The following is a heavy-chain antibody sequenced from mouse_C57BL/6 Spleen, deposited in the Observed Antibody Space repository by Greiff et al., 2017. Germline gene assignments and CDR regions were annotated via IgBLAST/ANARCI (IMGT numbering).Heavy chain of an antibody. D-gene: IGHD1-1*01. CDR1: GYSFTSYY. V-gene: IGHV1-66*01. Sequence: QVQLKESGPELVKPGASVKISCKASGYSFTSYYIHWVKQRPGQGLEWIGWIYPGSGNTKYNEKFKGKATLTADTSSSTAYMQLSSLTSEDSAVYYCARSNYYEDYWGQGTTLTVSS. CDR2: IYPGSGNT. J-gene: IGHJ2*01. CDR3: ARSNYYEDY.